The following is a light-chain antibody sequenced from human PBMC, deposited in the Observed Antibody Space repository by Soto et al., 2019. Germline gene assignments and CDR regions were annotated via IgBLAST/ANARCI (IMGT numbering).Light chain of an antibody. CDR1: TNDVGGYNY. J-gene: IGLJ1*01. Sequence: QSVLTQPASVSGSPGQLITISCTGTTNDVGGYNYVSWYQQHPGKAPKLLIFEVSSRPSGVSNRFSGSKSGNTASLTISALQAEDEADYFCNSYSSSTSLPYVFGTGTKLTVL. CDR2: EVS. V-gene: IGLV2-14*01. CDR3: NSYSSSTSLPYV.